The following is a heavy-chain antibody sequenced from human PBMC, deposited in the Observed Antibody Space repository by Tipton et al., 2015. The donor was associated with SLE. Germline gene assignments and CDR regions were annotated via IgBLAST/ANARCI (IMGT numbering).Heavy chain of an antibody. CDR1: GYSISRGYY. CDR2: SLPGGTP. J-gene: IGHJ5*02. D-gene: IGHD4-23*01. CDR3: ARDPLRDYGGQTAPES. V-gene: IGHV4-38-2*02. Sequence: TLSLTCTVSGYSISRGYYWGWIRQPPGGGLGGFGRSLPGGTPYYNPSLKSRVTVSEATAKNQFSLKLTPVTVADTAVYYCARDPLRDYGGQTAPESWGQGTLVTVSS.